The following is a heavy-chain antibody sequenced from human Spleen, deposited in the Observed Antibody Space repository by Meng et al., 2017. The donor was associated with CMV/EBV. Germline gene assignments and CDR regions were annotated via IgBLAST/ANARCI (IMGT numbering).Heavy chain of an antibody. CDR3: ARVRVTYYEFWSGAFGMDV. CDR2: IKGDGSEK. J-gene: IGHJ6*02. Sequence: GESLKISCTASGITFSSSWMSWVRQAPGKGLEWVAKIKGDGSEKYYLDSVKGRFTISRDNAKNSVYLQMNSLRAEDTAVYYCARVRVTYYEFWSGAFGMDVWGQGTPFTLS. D-gene: IGHD3-3*01. V-gene: IGHV3-7*01. CDR1: GITFSSSW.